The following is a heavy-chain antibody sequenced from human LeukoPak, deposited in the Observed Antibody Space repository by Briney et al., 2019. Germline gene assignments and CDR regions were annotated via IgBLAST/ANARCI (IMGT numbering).Heavy chain of an antibody. V-gene: IGHV3-21*01. J-gene: IGHJ5*02. CDR3: ASSVKGQLVHWFDP. CDR2: ISSSSSYI. CDR1: GFTFSSYS. Sequence: PGRSLRLSCAASGFTFSSYSMNWVRQAPGKGLEWVSSISSSSSYIYYADSVKGRFTISRDNAKNSLYLQMNSLRAEDTAVYYCASSVKGQLVHWFDPWGQGTLVTVSS. D-gene: IGHD6-6*01.